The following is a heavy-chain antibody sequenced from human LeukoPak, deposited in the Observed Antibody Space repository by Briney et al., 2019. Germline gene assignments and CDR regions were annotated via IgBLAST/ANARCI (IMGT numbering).Heavy chain of an antibody. CDR2: ISAYNGNT. D-gene: IGHD3-3*01. Sequence: ASVKVSCKASGYTFTSYGISWVRQAPGQGLEWMGWISAYNGNTNYAQKLQGRVTMTTDTSTSTAYMELRSLRSDDTAVYYCARVQGDYDFWSGYRPYYYYGMDVWGQATTVTVSS. J-gene: IGHJ6*02. CDR1: GYTFTSYG. V-gene: IGHV1-18*01. CDR3: ARVQGDYDFWSGYRPYYYYGMDV.